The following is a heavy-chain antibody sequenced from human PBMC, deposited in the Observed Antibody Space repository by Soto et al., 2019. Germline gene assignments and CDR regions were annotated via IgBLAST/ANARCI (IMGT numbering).Heavy chain of an antibody. Sequence: SETLSLTCTVSGGSISSGGYYWSWIRQHPGKGLEWIGYIYYSGSTYYNPSLKSRVTISVDTSKNQFSLKLSSVTAADTAVYYCARDREIWFGEPSSPQYYYYYMDVWGKGTTVTGSS. CDR1: GGSISSGGYY. CDR2: IYYSGST. J-gene: IGHJ6*03. CDR3: ARDREIWFGEPSSPQYYYYYMDV. V-gene: IGHV4-31*03. D-gene: IGHD3-10*01.